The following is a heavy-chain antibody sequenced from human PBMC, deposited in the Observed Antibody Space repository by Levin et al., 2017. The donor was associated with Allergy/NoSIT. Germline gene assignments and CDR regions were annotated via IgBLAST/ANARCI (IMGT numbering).Heavy chain of an antibody. CDR1: GFAVSSNY. V-gene: IGHV3-66*01. Sequence: PGESLKISCAASGFAVSSNYMSWVRQAPGKGLEWVSVIYSGGSTYYADSVKGRFTISRDSSQNTLYLQMNSLRAEDTAVYHCTRDEGRTTAIGDYWGQGTLVTVSS. CDR2: IYSGGST. D-gene: IGHD4-17*01. J-gene: IGHJ4*02. CDR3: TRDEGRTTAIGDY.